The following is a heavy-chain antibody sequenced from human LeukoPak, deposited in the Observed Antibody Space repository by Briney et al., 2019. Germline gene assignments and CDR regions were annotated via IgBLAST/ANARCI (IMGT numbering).Heavy chain of an antibody. CDR2: IKEDGSEK. D-gene: IGHD2-2*01. J-gene: IGHJ4*02. Sequence: GGSLRLSCAASGLTFSTYWMNWVRQAPGKGLEWVANIKEDGSEKYYVDSVKGRFTISRDNAKNSVYLQMNSLRAEGTAIYYCARNARGPGDYWGQGTVVTVSS. CDR3: ARNARGPGDY. CDR1: GLTFSTYW. V-gene: IGHV3-7*01.